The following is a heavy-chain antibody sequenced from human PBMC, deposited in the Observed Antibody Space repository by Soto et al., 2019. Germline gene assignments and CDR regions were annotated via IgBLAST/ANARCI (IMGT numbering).Heavy chain of an antibody. D-gene: IGHD6-13*01. Sequence: PSETLSLTCTVSGDSISSGYYWAWIRQPPGKELEWIGSIYHSGTTYYNPSLKSRVTISVDTSKNQFSLNLRFVTAADSAVYYCARGSGQQLAYYFDYWGQGTLVTVSS. CDR3: ARGSGQQLAYYFDY. CDR2: IYHSGTT. V-gene: IGHV4-38-2*02. CDR1: GDSISSGYY. J-gene: IGHJ4*02.